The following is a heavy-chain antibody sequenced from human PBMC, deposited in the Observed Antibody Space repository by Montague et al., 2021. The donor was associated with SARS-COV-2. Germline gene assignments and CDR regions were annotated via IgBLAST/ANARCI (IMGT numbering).Heavy chain of an antibody. CDR1: FVSISSSSYY. J-gene: IGHJ6*02. CDR3: ARRLNYDILTGGALQYYYGMDV. V-gene: IGHV4-39*01. Sequence: LSLPFPFSFVSISSSSYYWGWIRQPPGKGLEWIGSIYYSGRTYYNPSLKSRVTISVDTSKNQFSLKLSSVTAADTAVYYCARRLNYDILTGGALQYYYGMDVWGQGTTVTVSS. D-gene: IGHD3-9*01. CDR2: IYYSGRT.